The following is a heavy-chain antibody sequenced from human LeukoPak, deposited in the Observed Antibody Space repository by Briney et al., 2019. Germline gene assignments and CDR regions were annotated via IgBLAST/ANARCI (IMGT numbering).Heavy chain of an antibody. V-gene: IGHV3-23*01. CDR3: AKDHRYSSSSSDY. CDR2: ISGSGGST. Sequence: GGSLRLSCVASAFTFSSYAMSWVRQALGKGLEWVSAISGSGGSTYYADSVKGRFTISRDNSKNTLYLQMNSLRAEDTAVYYCAKDHRYSSSSSDYWGQGTLVTVSS. D-gene: IGHD6-6*01. J-gene: IGHJ4*02. CDR1: AFTFSSYA.